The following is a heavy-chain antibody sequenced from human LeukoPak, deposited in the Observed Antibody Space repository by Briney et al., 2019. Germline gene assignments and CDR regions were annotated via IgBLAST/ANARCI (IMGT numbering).Heavy chain of an antibody. Sequence: SETLSLTCTVSGGSISSGSYYWSWIRQPAGKGLEWIGRIYTSGSTNYNPSHKSRVTISVDTSKNQFSLKLSSVTAADTAVYYCARDLNAAVAGTPVPFPYGMDVWGQGTTVTVSS. CDR2: IYTSGST. CDR1: GGSISSGSYY. V-gene: IGHV4-61*02. CDR3: ARDLNAAVAGTPVPFPYGMDV. D-gene: IGHD6-19*01. J-gene: IGHJ6*02.